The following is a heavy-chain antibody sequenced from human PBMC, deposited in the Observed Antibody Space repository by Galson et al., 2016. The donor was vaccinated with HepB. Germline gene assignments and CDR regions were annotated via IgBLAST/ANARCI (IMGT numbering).Heavy chain of an antibody. CDR1: GFTFSNSA. CDR2: ISSNGRNT. Sequence: LRLSCAASGFTFSNSAMHWVRQAPGKGLEHVSAISSNGRNTYYADSAKGRFTISSDNSRKTLYLQMRSLRAEDTAVYYCVKEGQWLVLGYYYEMDVWGPGTTVTVSS. CDR3: VKEGQWLVLGYYYEMDV. J-gene: IGHJ6*02. D-gene: IGHD6-19*01. V-gene: IGHV3-64D*06.